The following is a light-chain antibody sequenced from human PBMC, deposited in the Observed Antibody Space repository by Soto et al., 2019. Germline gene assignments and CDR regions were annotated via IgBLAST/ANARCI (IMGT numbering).Light chain of an antibody. V-gene: IGKV3-20*01. CDR1: QSVSSSF. Sequence: GLPHSPATLYLSPGERATLSCRASQSVSSSFVAWYQKTPGQPPRLLIYGASSRAAGTPDRFSGRWSGTDFPITISILDPEDCVVYCCQQYGSSPWTFGQGTKVDIK. CDR2: GAS. J-gene: IGKJ1*01. CDR3: QQYGSSPWT.